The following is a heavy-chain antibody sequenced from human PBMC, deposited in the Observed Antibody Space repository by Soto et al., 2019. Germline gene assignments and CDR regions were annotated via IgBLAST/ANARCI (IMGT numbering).Heavy chain of an antibody. CDR2: IYPGDSDT. J-gene: IGHJ6*02. Sequence: PGESLKISCKGSGDIFTNNWIAWVRQTPGKGLEWMGIIYPGDSDTRYRPSFQGQVIISVDKPINTAYLQWSSLKASDTAMYYCARQEQISTAMDVWGQGTTVTVSS. CDR3: ARQEQISTAMDV. D-gene: IGHD2-15*01. CDR1: GDIFTNNW. V-gene: IGHV5-51*01.